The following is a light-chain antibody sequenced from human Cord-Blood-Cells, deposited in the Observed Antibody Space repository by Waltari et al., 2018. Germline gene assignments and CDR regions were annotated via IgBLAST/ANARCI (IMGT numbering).Light chain of an antibody. CDR2: EGS. CDR1: SSDGGSYNL. Sequence: QSDLTQPASVSGSPGQSITISCTGTSSDGGSYNLVSWYQQHPGKAPKLMIYEGSKRPSGVSNRFSGSKSGNTASLTISGLQAEDEADYYCCSYAGSSTFVYVFGTGTKVTVL. J-gene: IGLJ1*01. CDR3: CSYAGSSTFVYV. V-gene: IGLV2-23*03.